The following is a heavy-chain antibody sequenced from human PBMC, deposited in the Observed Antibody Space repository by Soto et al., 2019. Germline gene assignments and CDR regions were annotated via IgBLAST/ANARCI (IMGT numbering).Heavy chain of an antibody. CDR3: ARVISYYDFWSGYYTRGMASFGD. Sequence: SQTMRVTYTVSDGNIGGVGCYWSLIRHHPGKDLQWLGYIYYSGSTYYDPSLKSRVTTSVDTSKNQFSLKLSSVPAADTTVYYFARVISYYDFWSGYYTRGMASFGDRGQGTLVTVSS. CDR1: DGNIGGVGCY. J-gene: IGHJ4*01. CDR2: IYYSGST. D-gene: IGHD3-3*01. V-gene: IGHV4-31*03.